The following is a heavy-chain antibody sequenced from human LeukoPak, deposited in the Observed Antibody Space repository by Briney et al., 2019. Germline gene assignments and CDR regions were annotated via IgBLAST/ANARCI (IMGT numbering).Heavy chain of an antibody. CDR3: AKAPGDQLLLSTGYFDY. D-gene: IGHD2-2*01. CDR1: GFTFSSYA. J-gene: IGHJ4*02. Sequence: GGSLRLSCAASGFTFSSYAMSWVRQAPGKGLEWVSAISGSGGSTYYADPVKGRFTISRDNSKNTLYLQMNSLRAEDTAVYYCAKAPGDQLLLSTGYFDYWGQGTLVTASS. V-gene: IGHV3-23*01. CDR2: ISGSGGST.